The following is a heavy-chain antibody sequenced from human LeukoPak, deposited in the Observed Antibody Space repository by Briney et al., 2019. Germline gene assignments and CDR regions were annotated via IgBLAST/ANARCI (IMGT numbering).Heavy chain of an antibody. CDR2: FDPEDGET. Sequence: ASVKVSCKVSGYTLTELSMHWVRQAPGKGLEWMGGFDPEDGETIYAQKFQGRVTMTEDTSTDTAYMELSSLRSEDTAVCYCATRTRKTAAFDYWGQGTLVTVSS. D-gene: IGHD1-1*01. CDR1: GYTLTELS. J-gene: IGHJ4*02. V-gene: IGHV1-24*01. CDR3: ATRTRKTAAFDY.